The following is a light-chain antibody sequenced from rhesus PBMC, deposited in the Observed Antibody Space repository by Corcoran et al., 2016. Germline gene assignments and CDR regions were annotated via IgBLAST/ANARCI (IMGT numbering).Light chain of an antibody. CDR2: YAS. J-gene: IGKJ1*01. V-gene: IGKV1-37*01. CDR3: QQYNSGPWT. CDR1: QGISSY. Sequence: DIQMTQSPSSLSASVGDRVTITCRASQGISSYLAWYQQKPGKAPKPLIYYASNLESGVPSRFSGSGSGTEFTLTISILQPEDFATYYCQQYNSGPWTFGQGTKVEIK.